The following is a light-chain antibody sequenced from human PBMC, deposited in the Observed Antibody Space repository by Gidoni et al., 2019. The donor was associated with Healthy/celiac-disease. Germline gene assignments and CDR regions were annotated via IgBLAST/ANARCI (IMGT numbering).Light chain of an antibody. CDR1: SSDVGGYNY. J-gene: IGLJ3*02. Sequence: QSALTQPRSVSESPGQSGTISCTGTSSDVGGYNYVSWYQQHPGNAPKLMIYDVSKRPSGVPDRFSGSKSGNTASLTISGLQAEDEADYYCCSYAGSYTSRVFGGGTKLTVL. CDR3: CSYAGSYTSRV. CDR2: DVS. V-gene: IGLV2-11*01.